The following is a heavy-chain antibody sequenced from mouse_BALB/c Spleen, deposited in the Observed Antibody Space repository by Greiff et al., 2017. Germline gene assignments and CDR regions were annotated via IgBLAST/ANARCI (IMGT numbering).Heavy chain of an antibody. CDR2: IWGDGST. D-gene: IGHD1-1*01. Sequence: VQGVESGPGLVAPSQSLSITCTVSGFSLTGYGVNWVRQPPGKGLEWLGMIWGDGSTDYNSALKSRLSISKDNSKSQVFLKMNSLQTDDTARYYCASHYYGSSAWFAYWGQGTLVTVSA. J-gene: IGHJ3*01. CDR3: ASHYYGSSAWFAY. CDR1: GFSLTGYG. V-gene: IGHV2-6-7*01.